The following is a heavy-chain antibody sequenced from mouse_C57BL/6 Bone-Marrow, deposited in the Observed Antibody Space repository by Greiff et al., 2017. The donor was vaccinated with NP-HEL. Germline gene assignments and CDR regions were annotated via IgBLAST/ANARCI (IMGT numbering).Heavy chain of an antibody. CDR1: GFTFSDYG. J-gene: IGHJ1*03. V-gene: IGHV5-15*01. Sequence: EVMLVESGGGLVQPGGSLKLSCAASGFTFSDYGMAWVRQAPRKGPEWVAFISNLAYSIYYADTVTGRFTFSIENAKNTLYLEMSSLRSEDTAMYYCARHVSYYGSSYWYFDVWGTGTTVTVSS. D-gene: IGHD1-1*01. CDR3: ARHVSYYGSSYWYFDV. CDR2: ISNLAYSI.